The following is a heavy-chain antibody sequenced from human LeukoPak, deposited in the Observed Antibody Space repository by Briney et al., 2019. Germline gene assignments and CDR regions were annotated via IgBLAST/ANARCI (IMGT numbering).Heavy chain of an antibody. CDR2: IYYSGST. V-gene: IGHV4-31*03. J-gene: IGHJ3*02. CDR1: GGSISSGGYY. Sequence: PSETLSLTCTVSGGSISSGGYYWSWIRQHPGKGLEWIGYIYYSGSTYYNPSLKSRVTISVDTSKNQFSLKLSSVTAADTAVYYCARHDQRRYFDYDFWSGYNDAFDIWGQGTMVTVSS. CDR3: ARHDQRRYFDYDFWSGYNDAFDI. D-gene: IGHD3-3*01.